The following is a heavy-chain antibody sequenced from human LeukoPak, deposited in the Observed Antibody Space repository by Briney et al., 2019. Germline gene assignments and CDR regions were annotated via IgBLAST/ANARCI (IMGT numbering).Heavy chain of an antibody. J-gene: IGHJ4*02. CDR2: IYYSGST. V-gene: IGHV4-59*08. CDR3: ARAYYDYVWGSSPLYYFDY. D-gene: IGHD3-16*01. Sequence: PSETLSLTCTVSGGSISSYYWSWIRQHPGKGLEWIGYIYYSGSTYYNPSLKSRVTISVDTSKNQFSLKLSSVTAADTAVYYCARAYYDYVWGSSPLYYFDYWGQGTLVTVSS. CDR1: GGSISSYY.